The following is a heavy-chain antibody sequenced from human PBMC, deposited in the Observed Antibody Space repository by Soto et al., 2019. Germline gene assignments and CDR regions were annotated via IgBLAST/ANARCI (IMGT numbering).Heavy chain of an antibody. J-gene: IGHJ6*02. Sequence: PGGSLRLSCAASGITFTNYGFNWVRQASGKGLEWVSSITSSGPYTSYADSVRGRFTLSRDNAKNSLYLHMNSLRVEGTAVYYCARPSYSSSRYYSMDVWGQGTTVTVSS. D-gene: IGHD6-6*01. CDR2: ITSSGPYT. CDR1: GITFTNYG. V-gene: IGHV3-21*06. CDR3: ARPSYSSSRYYSMDV.